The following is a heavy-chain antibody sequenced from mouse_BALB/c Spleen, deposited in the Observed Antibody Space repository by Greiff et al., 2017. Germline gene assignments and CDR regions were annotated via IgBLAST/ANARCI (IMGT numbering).Heavy chain of an antibody. J-gene: IGHJ4*01. V-gene: IGHV5-6*02. CDR2: ISSGGSYT. D-gene: IGHD2-12*01. CDR3: ARLNDKDAMDY. Sequence: DVMLVESGGDLVKPGGSLKLSCAASGFTFSSYGMSWVRQTPDKRLEWVATISSGGSYTYYPDSVKGRFTISRDNAKNTLYLQMSSLKSEDTAMYYCARLNDKDAMDYWGQGTSVTVSS. CDR1: GFTFSSYG.